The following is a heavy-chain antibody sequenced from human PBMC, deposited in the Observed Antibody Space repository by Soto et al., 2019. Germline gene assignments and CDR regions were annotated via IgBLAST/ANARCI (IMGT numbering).Heavy chain of an antibody. CDR3: ARDSPISQTFDY. D-gene: IGHD3-3*02. J-gene: IGHJ4*02. Sequence: PSETLSLTCAVYGGSFSCNYWSWIRQSPGKGLEWIGEISHSGSINYNPSLKSRVTISVDTSKNQFSLNLSSVTAADTAVYYCARDSPISQTFDYWGQGTLVTVSS. V-gene: IGHV4-34*01. CDR2: ISHSGSI. CDR1: GGSFSCNY.